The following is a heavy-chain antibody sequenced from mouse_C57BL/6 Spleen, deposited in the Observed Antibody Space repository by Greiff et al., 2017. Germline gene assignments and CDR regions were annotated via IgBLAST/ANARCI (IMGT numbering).Heavy chain of an antibody. CDR1: GYAFSSSW. J-gene: IGHJ4*01. CDR2: IYPGDGDT. Sequence: QVQLQQSGPELVKPGASVKISCKASGYAFSSSWMNWVKQRPGKGLEWIGRIYPGDGDTNYNGKFTGKATLTADKSSSTAYMQLSSLTSEDSAVYFCARKNPVVTSMDYWGQGTSVTVSS. V-gene: IGHV1-82*01. D-gene: IGHD1-1*01. CDR3: ARKNPVVTSMDY.